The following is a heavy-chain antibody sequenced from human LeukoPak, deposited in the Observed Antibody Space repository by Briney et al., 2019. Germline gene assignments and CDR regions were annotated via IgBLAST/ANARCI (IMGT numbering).Heavy chain of an antibody. Sequence: TGGSLRLSCAASGFTVSSNYMSWVRQAPGKGLEWVSVIYSGGSTYYADSVKGRFTISRDNSKNTLYLQMNSLRAEDTAVYYCARDWVRIQQNYYDSRRAFDIRGQGTMVTVSS. CDR2: IYSGGST. J-gene: IGHJ3*02. CDR3: ARDWVRIQQNYYDSRRAFDI. V-gene: IGHV3-53*01. D-gene: IGHD3-22*01. CDR1: GFTVSSNY.